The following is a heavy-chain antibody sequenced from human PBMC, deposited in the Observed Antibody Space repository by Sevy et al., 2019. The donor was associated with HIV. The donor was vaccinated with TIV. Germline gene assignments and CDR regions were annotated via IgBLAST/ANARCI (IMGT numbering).Heavy chain of an antibody. Sequence: SETLSLTCTVSGGSISSDNYYWSWIRQPPGKGPEWVGSFYYSGNTYYNPSLKSLVSISVDTSKNQFSLKVTSVTAADTAVYYCAKTRGGATNDAFDIWGQGTMVTVSS. J-gene: IGHJ3*02. V-gene: IGHV4-30-4*01. CDR2: FYYSGNT. CDR1: GGSISSDNYY. CDR3: AKTRGGATNDAFDI. D-gene: IGHD1-26*01.